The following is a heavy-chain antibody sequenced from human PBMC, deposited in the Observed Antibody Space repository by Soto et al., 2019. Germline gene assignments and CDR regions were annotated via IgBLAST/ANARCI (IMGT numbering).Heavy chain of an antibody. J-gene: IGHJ3*01. Sequence: VASVKVSCNASGGTFISYAIIWGRQAPGQGREWMGGIIPIFGTANYAQKFQRRVAITADESTSTADMELSSLRSEDTAVYSCARDYYYDSMGATLFVTRDDALDLWGQGTLVTVSS. D-gene: IGHD3-22*01. V-gene: IGHV1-69*13. CDR1: GGTFISYA. CDR2: IIPIFGTA. CDR3: ARDYYYDSMGATLFVTRDDALDL.